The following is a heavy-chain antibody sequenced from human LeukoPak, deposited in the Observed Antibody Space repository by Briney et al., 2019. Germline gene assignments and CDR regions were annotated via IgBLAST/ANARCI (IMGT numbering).Heavy chain of an antibody. J-gene: IGHJ4*02. CDR2: ISSSSSYI. CDR1: GFTFSSYS. Sequence: KPGGSLRLSCAASGFTFSSYSMNWVRQAPGKGLEWVSSISSSSSYIYYADSVKGRFTISRDNAKNSLYLQMNSLRAEDTAVYYCARDMVVRSIAARQGFDYWGQGTLVTVSS. CDR3: ARDMVVRSIAARQGFDY. V-gene: IGHV3-21*01. D-gene: IGHD6-6*01.